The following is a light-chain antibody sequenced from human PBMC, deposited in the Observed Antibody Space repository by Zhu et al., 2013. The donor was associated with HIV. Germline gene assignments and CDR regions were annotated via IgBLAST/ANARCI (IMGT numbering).Light chain of an antibody. CDR2: VAS. CDR1: QDIGVS. CDR3: QQYQSYPLT. J-gene: IGKJ3*01. V-gene: IGKV1-8*01. Sequence: RMTQSPSSLSASTGDRVTITCRASQDIGVSLAWYQQRPGKAPKLLMSVASTLEPEVPPRFSGSGSGTDFILVISSLQSEDFGTYFCQQYQSYPLTFGP.